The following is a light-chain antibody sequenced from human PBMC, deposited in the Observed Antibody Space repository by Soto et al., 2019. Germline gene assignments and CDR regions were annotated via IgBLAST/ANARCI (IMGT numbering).Light chain of an antibody. CDR3: QSYEIRLRAWV. Sequence: QSVLTQPPSVSGAPGQRVTISCTWNSSHIGTGGYDVHWYQKRLDTGPKLVIYAFTSRASGVPDPFSASRSASSASLAVTGLQAEDEADYYYQSYEIRLRAWVFGGGTDLTVL. V-gene: IGLV1-40*01. J-gene: IGLJ3*02. CDR1: SSHIGTGGYD. CDR2: AFT.